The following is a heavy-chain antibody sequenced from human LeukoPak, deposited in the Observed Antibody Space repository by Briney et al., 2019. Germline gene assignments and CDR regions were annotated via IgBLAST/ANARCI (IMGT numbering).Heavy chain of an antibody. CDR1: GYSFSSYW. Sequence: GESPKISCKGPGYSFSSYWIGWVRQMPGKGLEWMGIIYPGDSDTRYNPSFQGQVTISADKSISTAYLQCSLKASDTAMYYCARSGSLGAFDIWGQGTMVTVSS. CDR3: ARSGSLGAFDI. V-gene: IGHV5-51*01. D-gene: IGHD1-26*01. J-gene: IGHJ3*02. CDR2: IYPGDSDT.